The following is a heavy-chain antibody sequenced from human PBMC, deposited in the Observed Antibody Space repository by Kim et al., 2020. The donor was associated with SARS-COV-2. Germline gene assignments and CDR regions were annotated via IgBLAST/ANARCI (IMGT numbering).Heavy chain of an antibody. J-gene: IGHJ5*02. V-gene: IGHV4-34*01. CDR3: ARGAMRAWFDP. CDR2: T. Sequence: TNSNPSLKRRVTISVDTSKNQFSLNLTSVTAADTAMYYCARGAMRAWFDPWGQGTLVTVSS.